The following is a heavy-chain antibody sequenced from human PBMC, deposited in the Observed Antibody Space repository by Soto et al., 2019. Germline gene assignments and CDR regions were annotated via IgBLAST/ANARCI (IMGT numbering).Heavy chain of an antibody. J-gene: IGHJ3*02. V-gene: IGHV3-11*06. D-gene: IGHD1-26*01. Sequence: GPSMSPSLEPSGSTLSDYYLSWIRQATWKVLEWVSYIRSSSSYTNYSDYVKGRFTISRDNAKNSLYLQMNSLRAEDTAVYYCARGRKWELPGDFDIWGQGTMVPVSS. CDR3: ARGRKWELPGDFDI. CDR1: GSTLSDYY. CDR2: IRSSSSYT.